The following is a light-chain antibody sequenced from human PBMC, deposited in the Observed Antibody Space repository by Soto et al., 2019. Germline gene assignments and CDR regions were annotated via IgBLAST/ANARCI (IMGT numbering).Light chain of an antibody. CDR2: DVS. CDR3: CSHAGSYTYV. CDR1: SSDVGGYNY. Sequence: QSALTQPRSVTGSPGQSVTISCTGTSSDVGGYNYVSWYQQHPGEAPKVMIYDVSKRPSGVPDRFSGSKSGNTASLTISGLQAEDEADYYCCSHAGSYTYVFGTGTKLTVL. J-gene: IGLJ1*01. V-gene: IGLV2-11*01.